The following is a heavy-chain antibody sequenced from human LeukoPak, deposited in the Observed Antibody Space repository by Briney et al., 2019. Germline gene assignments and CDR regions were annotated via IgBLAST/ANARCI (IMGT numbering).Heavy chain of an antibody. CDR1: GYSFTSSW. Sequence: GESLKISCKGSGYSFTSSWIGWVRQMPGRGMEWMGIIYPGDSDTRYRPSFQGQVTISADKSISTAYLQWSSLNTSDTAMYYCARYTDHYYFDYWGQGTLVTVSS. D-gene: IGHD1-1*01. CDR3: ARYTDHYYFDY. CDR2: IYPGDSDT. V-gene: IGHV5-51*01. J-gene: IGHJ4*02.